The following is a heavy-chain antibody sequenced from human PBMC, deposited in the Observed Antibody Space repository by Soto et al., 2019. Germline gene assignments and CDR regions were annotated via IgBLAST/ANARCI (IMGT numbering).Heavy chain of an antibody. CDR3: ARRGPYSSSPLSNAFDI. CDR1: GYTFTSYG. V-gene: IGHV1-18*01. J-gene: IGHJ3*02. CDR2: TSIYNGNP. Sequence: VQLVQSGAEVKKPGASVKVSCKASGYTFTSYGISWVRQAPGQGLEWMGWTSIYNGNPNYAQKLQGRVTMTTDTSTTTAYMVLRSLRSDDTAVYYCARRGPYSSSPLSNAFDIWGQGTMVTVSS. D-gene: IGHD6-6*01.